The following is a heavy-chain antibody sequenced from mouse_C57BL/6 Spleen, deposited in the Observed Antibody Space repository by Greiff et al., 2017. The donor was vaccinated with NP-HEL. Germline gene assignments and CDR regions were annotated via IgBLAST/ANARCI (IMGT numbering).Heavy chain of an antibody. J-gene: IGHJ4*01. D-gene: IGHD2-1*01. Sequence: VQLQQPGAELVRPGSSVKLSCKASGYTFTSYWMDWVKQRPGQGLEWIGNIYPSDSETHYNQKFKDKATLTVDKSSSTAYMQLSSLTSEDSAVYYCAREGKRGAMDYWGQGTSVTVSS. CDR2: IYPSDSET. CDR1: GYTFTSYW. V-gene: IGHV1-61*01. CDR3: AREGKRGAMDY.